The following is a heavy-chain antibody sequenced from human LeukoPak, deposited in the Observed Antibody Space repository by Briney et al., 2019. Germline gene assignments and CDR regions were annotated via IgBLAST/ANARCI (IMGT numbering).Heavy chain of an antibody. D-gene: IGHD4-17*01. CDR2: ISAYNGNT. CDR3: ARAWRDYGDNGDY. J-gene: IGHJ4*02. V-gene: IGHV1-18*01. CDR1: GYTFTSYA. Sequence: ASVKVSCKASGYTFTSYAMNWVRQAPGQGLEWMGWISAYNGNTNYAQKLQGRVTMTTDTSTSTAYMELRSLRSDDTAVYYCARAWRDYGDNGDYWGQGTLVTVSS.